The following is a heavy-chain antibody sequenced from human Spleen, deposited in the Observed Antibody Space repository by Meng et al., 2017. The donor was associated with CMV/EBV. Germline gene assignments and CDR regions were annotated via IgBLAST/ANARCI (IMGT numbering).Heavy chain of an antibody. Sequence: ASVKVSCKASGYTFTSYGISWVRQAPGQGLEWMGWISAYNGNTNYAQKLQGRVTMTTDTSTSTAYMELRSLRSDDTAVYYCAREVHTYYDFWSGYYYYYGMDVWGQGTTVTVSS. CDR1: GYTFTSYG. V-gene: IGHV1-18*01. CDR3: AREVHTYYDFWSGYYYYYGMDV. CDR2: ISAYNGNT. D-gene: IGHD3-3*01. J-gene: IGHJ6*02.